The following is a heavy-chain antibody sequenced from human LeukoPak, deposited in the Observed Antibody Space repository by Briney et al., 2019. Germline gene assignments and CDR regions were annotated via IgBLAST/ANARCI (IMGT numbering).Heavy chain of an antibody. J-gene: IGHJ4*01. V-gene: IGHV1-2*02. Sequence: ASVKVSCKASGYTFTDYYFHWVRQVPGQGPECLGWINPNTGSTNYPQKFQGRVTMTRDTAISTAYMELTSLRSDDTAVYYCARDLGATTGAPWYYFDNWGQGTLVTVPS. D-gene: IGHD1-26*01. CDR2: INPNTGST. CDR3: ARDLGATTGAPWYYFDN. CDR1: GYTFTDYY.